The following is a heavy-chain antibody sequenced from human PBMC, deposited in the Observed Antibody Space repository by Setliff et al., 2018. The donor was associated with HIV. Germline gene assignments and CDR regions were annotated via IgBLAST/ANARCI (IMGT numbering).Heavy chain of an antibody. CDR1: GGSFSGYY. Sequence: SETLSLTCAVYGGSFSGYYWNWIRQHPGTGLEWIGYIYYSGNTYYTPSLASRVSISVDTSKNQFSLKLSSVTAADTAVYYCASTRTYYFDYWGQGTLVTVSS. V-gene: IGHV4-31*11. CDR3: ASTRTYYFDY. J-gene: IGHJ4*02. CDR2: IYYSGNT.